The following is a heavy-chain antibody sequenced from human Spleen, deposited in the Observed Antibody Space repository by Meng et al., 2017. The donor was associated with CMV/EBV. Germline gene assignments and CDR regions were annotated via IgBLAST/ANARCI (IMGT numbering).Heavy chain of an antibody. CDR2: INPNTGGT. Sequence: KAAGYTFIGYYSYWVRQAPGQGIEWMGWINPNTGGTNYAQKFQGRVTMTRDTSINTAYMELSRLRSDDTAVYYCARRYSGYIKWLDPWGQGTLVTVSS. D-gene: IGHD5-12*01. CDR3: ARRYSGYIKWLDP. J-gene: IGHJ5*02. CDR1: GYTFIGYY. V-gene: IGHV1-2*02.